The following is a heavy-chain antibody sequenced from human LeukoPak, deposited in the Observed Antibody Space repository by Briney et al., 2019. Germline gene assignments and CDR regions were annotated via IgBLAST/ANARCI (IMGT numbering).Heavy chain of an antibody. CDR2: IYHSGST. D-gene: IGHD3-10*01. V-gene: IGHV4-38-2*02. Sequence: PSETLSLTCTVSGYSISSGYYWGWIRQPPGKGLEWIGSIYHSGSTYYNPSLKSRVTISVDTSKNQFSLKLSSVTAADTAVYYCARTPMVRGVPKFDYWGQGTLVTVTS. CDR1: GYSISSGYY. CDR3: ARTPMVRGVPKFDY. J-gene: IGHJ4*02.